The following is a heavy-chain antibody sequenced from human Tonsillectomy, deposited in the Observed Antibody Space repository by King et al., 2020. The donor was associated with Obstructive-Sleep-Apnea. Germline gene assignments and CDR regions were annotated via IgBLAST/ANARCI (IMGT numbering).Heavy chain of an antibody. CDR3: AREGYSGYDYDY. CDR1: GFTFSSYA. V-gene: IGHV3-30-3*01. CDR2: ISYDGSNK. J-gene: IGHJ4*02. Sequence: VQLVESGGGVVQPGRSLRLSCAASGFTFSSYAMHWVRQAPGKGLEWVAVISYDGSNKYYADSVKGRFTISRDNSKNTLYLQMNSLRAEDTAVYYCAREGYSGYDYDYWGQGTLVTVSS. D-gene: IGHD5-12*01.